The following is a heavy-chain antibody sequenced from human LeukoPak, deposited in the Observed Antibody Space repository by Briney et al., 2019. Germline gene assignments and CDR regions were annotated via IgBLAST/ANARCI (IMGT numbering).Heavy chain of an antibody. V-gene: IGHV3-23*01. Sequence: GGSLRLSCAASGFTFSNYAMSWVRQAPGKGLEWFSGITDSGGDTYYADYVKGRFTISRDNSKNTLELQMSSLRAEDTAIYYCAKGSASSRPYYFDYWGQGALVTVSS. CDR3: AKGSASSRPYYFDY. D-gene: IGHD6-19*01. CDR1: GFTFSNYA. CDR2: ITDSGGDT. J-gene: IGHJ4*02.